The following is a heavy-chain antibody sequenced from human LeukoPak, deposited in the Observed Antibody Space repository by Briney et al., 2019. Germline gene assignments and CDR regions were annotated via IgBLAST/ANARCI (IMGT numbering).Heavy chain of an antibody. CDR1: GFTFSTYS. CDR3: ARDPLAAAAGIHDAFDI. J-gene: IGHJ3*02. Sequence: GGSLRLSCAASGFTFSTYSMNWVRQAPGRGLEWVSAISSNSRYIYYADSVKGRFTISRDNAKNSLYLQMNSLRAEDTAVYYCARDPLAAAAGIHDAFDIWGQGTMVTVSS. V-gene: IGHV3-21*01. CDR2: ISSNSRYI. D-gene: IGHD6-13*01.